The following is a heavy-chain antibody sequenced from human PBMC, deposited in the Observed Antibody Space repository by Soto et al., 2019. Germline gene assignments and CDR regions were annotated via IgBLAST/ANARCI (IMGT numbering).Heavy chain of an antibody. CDR2: IVVGSGNT. D-gene: IGHD3-9*01. CDR1: GFTFTSSA. CDR3: AAESLYDILTGYYMGFYGMDA. J-gene: IGHJ6*02. V-gene: IGHV1-58*01. Sequence: SVKVSCKASGFTFTSSAVQWVRQARGQRLEWIGWIVVGSGNTNYAQKFQERVTITRDMSTSTAYMELSSLRSEDTAVYYCAAESLYDILTGYYMGFYGMDAWGQGTTVTVSS.